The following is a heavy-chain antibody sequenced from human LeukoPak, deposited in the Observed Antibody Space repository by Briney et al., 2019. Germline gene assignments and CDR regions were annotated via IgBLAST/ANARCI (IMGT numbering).Heavy chain of an antibody. Sequence: GGSLRLSCAASGFTFSSYSMNWVRQAPGKGLEWVSSISSSSSYIYYADSVKGRFTISRDNAKNSLYLQMNSLRAEDTAVYYCAKDAPTNKSRKKSGSLWGQGTLVTVSS. J-gene: IGHJ4*02. CDR2: ISSSSSYI. V-gene: IGHV3-21*04. CDR1: GFTFSSYS. CDR3: AKDAPTNKSRKKSGSL. D-gene: IGHD1-26*01.